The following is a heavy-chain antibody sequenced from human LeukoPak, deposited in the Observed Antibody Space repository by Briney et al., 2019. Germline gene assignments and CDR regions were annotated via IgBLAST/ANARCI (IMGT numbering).Heavy chain of an antibody. Sequence: PGGSLRLSCVASEFTVNSNYMSWVRQAPGKGLEWVSLIYTVGSTYYADSVKGRFTISRDNAKNSLYLQMNSLRAEDTAVYYCARDLDTMVRGATMSLDYWGQGTLVTVSS. V-gene: IGHV3-66*01. CDR3: ARDLDTMVRGATMSLDY. J-gene: IGHJ4*02. CDR2: IYTVGST. D-gene: IGHD3-10*01. CDR1: EFTVNSNY.